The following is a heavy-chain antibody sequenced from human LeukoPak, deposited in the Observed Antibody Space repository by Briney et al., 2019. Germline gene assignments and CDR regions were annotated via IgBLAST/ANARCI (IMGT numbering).Heavy chain of an antibody. V-gene: IGHV4-38-2*02. Sequence: SETLSLTCTVSGYSISSGYYWGWIRQPPGKGLEWIGSIYHSGSTYYNPSLKSRVTISVDTSKNQFSLKLSSVTAADTAVYYCARERLGYYDRSGLDYWGQGTLVTVSS. CDR2: IYHSGST. CDR3: ARERLGYYDRSGLDY. D-gene: IGHD3-22*01. J-gene: IGHJ4*02. CDR1: GYSISSGYY.